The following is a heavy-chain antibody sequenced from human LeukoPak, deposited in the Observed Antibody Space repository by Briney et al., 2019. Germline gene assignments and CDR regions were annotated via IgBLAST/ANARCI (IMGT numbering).Heavy chain of an antibody. CDR1: GLTVTDNY. V-gene: IGHV3-53*01. D-gene: IGHD4-17*01. J-gene: IGHJ4*02. CDR2: IYPDGST. Sequence: GGSLRLSCAVSGLTVTDNYMSWVRQAPGKGLECVSVIYPDGSTYHADSVKGRFTISRDNSKNTLFLQMNTLRADDTAVYHCARTNPVYGDYDYWGQGTLVTDSS. CDR3: ARTNPVYGDYDY.